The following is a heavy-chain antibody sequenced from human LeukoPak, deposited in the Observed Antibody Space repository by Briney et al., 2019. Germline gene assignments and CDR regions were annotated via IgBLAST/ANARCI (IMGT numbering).Heavy chain of an antibody. Sequence: PGGSLRLSCAASGFTFSSYAMSWVRQAPGKGLEWVSAISGSGASTYYADSVKGRFTISRDISKNALYLQMNSLRAEDTAVFYCARNIYSSSSWRFDYWGQGTLVTFSS. V-gene: IGHV3-23*01. CDR3: ARNIYSSSSWRFDY. D-gene: IGHD6-6*01. CDR1: GFTFSSYA. J-gene: IGHJ4*02. CDR2: ISGSGAST.